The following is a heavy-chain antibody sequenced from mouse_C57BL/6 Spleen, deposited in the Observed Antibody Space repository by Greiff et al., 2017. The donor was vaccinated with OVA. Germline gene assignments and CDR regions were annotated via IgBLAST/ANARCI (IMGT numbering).Heavy chain of an antibody. CDR3: AIITTVYFDY. CDR2: ISYDGSN. J-gene: IGHJ2*01. V-gene: IGHV3-6*01. Sequence: EVKLMESGPGLVKPSQSLSLTCSVTGYSITSGYYWNWIRQFPGNKLEWMGYISYDGSNNYNPSLKNRISITRDTSKNQFFLKLNSVTTEDTATYYCAIITTVYFDYWGQGTTLTVSS. D-gene: IGHD1-1*01. CDR1: GYSITSGYY.